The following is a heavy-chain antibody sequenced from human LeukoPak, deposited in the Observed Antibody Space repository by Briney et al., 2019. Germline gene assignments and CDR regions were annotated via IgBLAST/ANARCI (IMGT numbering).Heavy chain of an antibody. V-gene: IGHV3-53*01. D-gene: IGHD2-21*01. CDR3: ARPMSLFYFDF. CDR2: IYTGGST. CDR1: GSTVSSNY. J-gene: IGHJ4*02. Sequence: SGGSLRLSCAASGSTVSSNYMNWVRQAPEKGLEWVSIIYTGGSTDYADSVKGRFTISRDNSRNTLYLQMNSLRAEDTAVYYCARPMSLFYFDFWGQGTLVTVSS.